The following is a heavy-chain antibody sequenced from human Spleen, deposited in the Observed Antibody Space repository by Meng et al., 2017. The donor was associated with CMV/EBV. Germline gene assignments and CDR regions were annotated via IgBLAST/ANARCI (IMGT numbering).Heavy chain of an antibody. CDR1: GYSFTSYY. V-gene: IGHV1-2*02. D-gene: IGHD6-19*01. Sequence: ASVKVSCKASGYSFTSYYLHWVRQAPGQGLEWMGWIDPNSGDTHFGDKFQGRVTMTRDTSSTAAYMELRSLRYEDTAAYYCAREQWLRYYFDFWGQGTLVTVSS. CDR2: IDPNSGDT. J-gene: IGHJ4*02. CDR3: AREQWLRYYFDF.